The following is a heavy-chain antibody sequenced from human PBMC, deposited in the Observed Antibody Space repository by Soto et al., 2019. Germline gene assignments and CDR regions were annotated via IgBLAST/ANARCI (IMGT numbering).Heavy chain of an antibody. V-gene: IGHV1-3*01. J-gene: IGHJ4*02. D-gene: IGHD3-22*01. CDR2: INAGNGNT. CDR1: GYTFTSYA. CDR3: ARYGGIYDSSGYYYLDY. Sequence: GSVKVSLKASGYTFTSYAMHLVRQAPGQRLEWMGWINAGNGNTKYSQKFQGRVTITRDTSASTAYMELSSLRSEDTAVYYCARYGGIYDSSGYYYLDYWGQGTMVTVSS.